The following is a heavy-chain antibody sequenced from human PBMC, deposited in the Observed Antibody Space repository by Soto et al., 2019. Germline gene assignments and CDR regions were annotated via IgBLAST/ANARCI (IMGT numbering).Heavy chain of an antibody. CDR3: ARGSSGYSYGYYYGMDV. J-gene: IGHJ6*02. CDR2: IYYSGST. Sequence: TSETLSLTCTVSGGSVSSGSDYWSWIRQPPGKGLEWIGYIYYSGSTNYNPSLKSRVTISVDTSKNQFSLKLSSVTAADTAVYYCARGSSGYSYGYYYGMDVWGQGTTVTVSS. CDR1: GGSVSSGSDY. V-gene: IGHV4-61*01. D-gene: IGHD5-18*01.